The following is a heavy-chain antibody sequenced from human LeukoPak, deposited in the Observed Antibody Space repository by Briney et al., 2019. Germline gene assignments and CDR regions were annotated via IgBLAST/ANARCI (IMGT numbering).Heavy chain of an antibody. CDR3: AKANGIFGAYYYYGMDV. J-gene: IGHJ6*02. CDR2: ISGSGGST. D-gene: IGHD2-8*01. CDR1: GFTFSSYA. Sequence: GGSLRLSCAASGFTFSSYAMSWVRQAPGKGLEWVSAISGSGGSTYYADSVKGRFTISRDNSKNTLYLQMNSLRAEDTALYYCAKANGIFGAYYYYGMDVWGQGTTVTVSS. V-gene: IGHV3-23*01.